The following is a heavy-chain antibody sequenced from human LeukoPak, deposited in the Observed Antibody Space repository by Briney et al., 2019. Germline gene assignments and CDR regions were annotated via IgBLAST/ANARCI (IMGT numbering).Heavy chain of an antibody. CDR2: ISTYNGDT. CDR1: GYTFTDYF. CDR3: ARRGSVDTPMSNWEWWY. D-gene: IGHD5-18*01. J-gene: IGHJ4*02. V-gene: IGHV1-18*04. Sequence: GASVKVSCKASGYTFTDYFIHWVRQAPGQGLEWMGWISTYNGDTNYAQKFQGRATLTTDTFTSTVYMELRSLRSDDTAVYYCARRGSVDTPMSNWEWWYWGQGTLVTVSS.